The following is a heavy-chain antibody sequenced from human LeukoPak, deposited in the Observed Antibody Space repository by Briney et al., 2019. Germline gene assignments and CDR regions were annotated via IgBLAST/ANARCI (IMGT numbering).Heavy chain of an antibody. V-gene: IGHV4-30-4*01. CDR2: IYYSGSA. Sequence: SETLSLTCTVSGGSISSGYYYWSWIRQPPGKGLEWIGYIYYSGSAYYNPSLKSRVTISVDTSKNQFSLKLSSVTAADTAVYYCARDGIAAAGKYYYYGMDVWGQGTTVTVSS. CDR3: ARDGIAAAGKYYYYGMDV. J-gene: IGHJ6*02. CDR1: GGSISSGYYY. D-gene: IGHD6-13*01.